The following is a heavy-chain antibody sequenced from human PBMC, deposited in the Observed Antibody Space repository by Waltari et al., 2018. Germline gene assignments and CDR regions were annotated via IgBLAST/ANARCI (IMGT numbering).Heavy chain of an antibody. CDR3: ARGYYDFWSGYPRFDY. V-gene: IGHV4-34*01. D-gene: IGHD3-3*01. J-gene: IGHJ4*02. Sequence: QVQLQQWGAGLLKPSETLSLTCAVDGGSFSGYYWSWIRQPPGKGLEWIGEINHSGSTNYNPSLKSRVTISVDTSKNQFSLKLSSVTAADTAVYYCARGYYDFWSGYPRFDYWGQGTLVTVSS. CDR2: INHSGST. CDR1: GGSFSGYY.